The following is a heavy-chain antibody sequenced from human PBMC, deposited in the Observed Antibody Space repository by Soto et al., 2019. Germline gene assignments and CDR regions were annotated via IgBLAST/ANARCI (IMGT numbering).Heavy chain of an antibody. Sequence: QVQLVESGGGVVQPGRSLRLSCAASGFTFSSYAMHWVRQAPGKGLEWVAVISYDGSNKYYADSVKGRFTISRDNSKNTLYLQMNCLRAEDTAVYYCARDLVAARVGFDYWGQGTLVTVSS. CDR3: ARDLVAARVGFDY. CDR2: ISYDGSNK. D-gene: IGHD2-2*01. V-gene: IGHV3-30-3*01. CDR1: GFTFSSYA. J-gene: IGHJ4*02.